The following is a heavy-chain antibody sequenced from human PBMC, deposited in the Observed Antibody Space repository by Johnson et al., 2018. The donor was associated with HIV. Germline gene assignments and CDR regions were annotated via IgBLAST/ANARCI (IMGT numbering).Heavy chain of an antibody. CDR1: GFTFDDYA. Sequence: VESGGGLVQPGRSLRLSCAASGFTFDDYAMHWVRQAPGKGLEWVSGISWNSGSIGYADSVKGRFTISRDNAKNSLYLQMNSLRAEDTALYYCAKDRRQSSWELLDDAFDIWGQGTMVTVSS. D-gene: IGHD1-26*01. J-gene: IGHJ3*02. V-gene: IGHV3-9*01. CDR3: AKDRRQSSWELLDDAFDI. CDR2: ISWNSGSI.